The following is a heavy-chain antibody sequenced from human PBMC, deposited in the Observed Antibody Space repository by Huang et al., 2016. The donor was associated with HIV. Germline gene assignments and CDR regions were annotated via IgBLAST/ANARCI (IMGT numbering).Heavy chain of an antibody. V-gene: IGHV1-69*01. CDR2: ISPRFRAA. J-gene: IGHJ4*02. D-gene: IGHD3-16*01. Sequence: QVQLEQSGPAVRKPGSSVKVSCQASGGSFSDQIISWVRQAPGQRFGWMVGISPRFRAAAYAQELKGRVTMTADESTATIYMELNSLTSEDTAVYYCAMSLRYQYDSRSYWGRYFDYWGQGTLVTVSS. CDR3: AMSLRYQYDSRSYWGRYFDY. CDR1: GGSFSDQI.